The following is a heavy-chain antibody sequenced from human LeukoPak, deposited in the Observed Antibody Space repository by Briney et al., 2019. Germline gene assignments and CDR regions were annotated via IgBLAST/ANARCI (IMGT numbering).Heavy chain of an antibody. D-gene: IGHD2-2*02. V-gene: IGHV3-7*04. J-gene: IGHJ4*02. Sequence: GGSLRLSCAASGFTFSNYWMSWVRQAPGKGLEWVANIKQDGSEKYYVDSVRGRFTISRDNAKNSLSLQMNSLRAEDTAVYYCVRYTRRYPFDYWGQGTLVTVSS. CDR3: VRYTRRYPFDY. CDR2: IKQDGSEK. CDR1: GFTFSNYW.